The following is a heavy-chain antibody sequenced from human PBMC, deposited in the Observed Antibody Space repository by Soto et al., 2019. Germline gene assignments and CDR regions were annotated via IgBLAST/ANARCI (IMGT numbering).Heavy chain of an antibody. Sequence: SVKVSCKASGFTFTSSAVQWVRQARGQRLEWIGWIVVGSGNTNYAQKFQERVTITRDMSTSTAYMELSSLRSEDTAVYYCAAGDTMVRGVITTPDYWGQGTLVTVSS. CDR1: GFTFTSSA. CDR3: AAGDTMVRGVITTPDY. J-gene: IGHJ4*02. CDR2: IVVGSGNT. D-gene: IGHD3-10*01. V-gene: IGHV1-58*01.